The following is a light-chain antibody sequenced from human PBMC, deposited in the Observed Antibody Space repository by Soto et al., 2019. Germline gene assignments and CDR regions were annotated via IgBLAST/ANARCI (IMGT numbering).Light chain of an antibody. CDR3: QKYNSGLIT. CDR1: QVIGNY. J-gene: IGKJ5*01. CDR2: GAY. Sequence: DIHMTQSPSSLSASVGDRVTITCGASQVIGNYLAWYQQKPGKVPKLLIYGAYTLQSGVPSRFSGSGSGTDFTLTISSLQPEDVAIYYCQKYNSGLITFGQGTRLEIK. V-gene: IGKV1-27*01.